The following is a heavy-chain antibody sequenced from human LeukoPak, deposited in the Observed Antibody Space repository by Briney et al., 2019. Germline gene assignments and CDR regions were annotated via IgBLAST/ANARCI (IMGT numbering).Heavy chain of an antibody. Sequence: GGSLRLSCAASGFTFSSYGMHWVRQAPGKGLEWVAVISYDGSNKYYADSVKGRFTISRDNSKNTLYLQMNSLRAEDTAVCYCAKATAPYSSSWYGDYWGQGTLVTVSS. CDR2: ISYDGSNK. J-gene: IGHJ4*02. CDR3: AKATAPYSSSWYGDY. CDR1: GFTFSSYG. D-gene: IGHD6-13*01. V-gene: IGHV3-30*18.